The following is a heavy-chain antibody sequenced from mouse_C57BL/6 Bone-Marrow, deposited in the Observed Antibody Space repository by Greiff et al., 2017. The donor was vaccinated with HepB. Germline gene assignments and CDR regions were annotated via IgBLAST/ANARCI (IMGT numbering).Heavy chain of an antibody. CDR1: GYSITSGYS. CDR3: ARGGTDAMDY. V-gene: IGHV3-6*01. CDR2: ISYDGSN. D-gene: IGHD3-3*01. Sequence: DVKLVESGPGLVKPSQSLSLTCSVTGYSITSGYSWHWIRHFPGTTLEWMGSISYDGSNNYNPSLKNRISITRDTSKNQFFLKLNSVTTEDTATYYCARGGTDAMDYWGQGTSVTVSS. J-gene: IGHJ4*01.